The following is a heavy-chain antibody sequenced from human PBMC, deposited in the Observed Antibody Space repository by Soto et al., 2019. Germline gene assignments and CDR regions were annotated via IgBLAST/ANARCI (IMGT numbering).Heavy chain of an antibody. CDR1: GGSFSGYY. V-gene: IGHV4-34*01. D-gene: IGHD2-15*01. Sequence: SETLSLTCSVYGGSFSGYYWSWIRQPPGKGLEWIGEINHSGSTNYNPSLKSRVTISVDTSKNQFSLKLSSVTAADTAVYYCARVVVAAKQTFYYYYYGMDVWGQGTTVTVSS. CDR3: ARVVVAAKQTFYYYYYGMDV. J-gene: IGHJ6*02. CDR2: INHSGST.